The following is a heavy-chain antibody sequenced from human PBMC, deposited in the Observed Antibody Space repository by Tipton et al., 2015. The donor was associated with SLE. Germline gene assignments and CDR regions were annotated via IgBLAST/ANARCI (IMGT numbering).Heavy chain of an antibody. Sequence: SLRLSCAASGFTFSSYAMHWVRQAPGKGLEYVSAISSNGGSTYYANSVKGRFTISRDNSKNTLYLQMNSLRAEDTAVYYCSVPYYYDSSGDYWGQGTLVTVSS. CDR3: SVPYYYDSSGDY. J-gene: IGHJ4*02. CDR1: GFTFSSYA. D-gene: IGHD3-22*01. V-gene: IGHV3-64*01. CDR2: ISSNGGST.